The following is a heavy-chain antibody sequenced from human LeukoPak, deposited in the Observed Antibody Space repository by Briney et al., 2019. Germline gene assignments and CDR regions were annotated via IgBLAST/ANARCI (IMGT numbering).Heavy chain of an antibody. D-gene: IGHD3-10*01. CDR3: ARGSGVHV. Sequence: GGSLRLSCGASGFTFRDFAMNWVRQAPGKGLEWVSSITKSSTYVYYADSVKGRFTISRDNANNSLFLQMNNLGVEDTGVYYCARGSGVHVWGQGTLVIVSS. J-gene: IGHJ4*02. V-gene: IGHV3-21*04. CDR2: ITKSSTYV. CDR1: GFTFRDFA.